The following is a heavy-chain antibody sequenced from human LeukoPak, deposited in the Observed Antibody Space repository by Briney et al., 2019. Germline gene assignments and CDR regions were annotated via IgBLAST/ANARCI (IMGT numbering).Heavy chain of an antibody. V-gene: IGHV5-51*01. CDR1: GYSFTSYW. J-gene: IGHJ5*02. Sequence: GESLKISCKGSGYSFTSYWIGWVRQMPGKGLEWMGVIYPGDSDTRYSPSFQGQVTISADKSISTAYLQWSSLKASDTAMYYCARGYGSGSYLNWFDPWGQGTLVTVSS. D-gene: IGHD3-10*01. CDR3: ARGYGSGSYLNWFDP. CDR2: IYPGDSDT.